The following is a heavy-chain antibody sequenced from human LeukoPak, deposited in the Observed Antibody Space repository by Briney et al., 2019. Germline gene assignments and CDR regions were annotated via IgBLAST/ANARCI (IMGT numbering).Heavy chain of an antibody. D-gene: IGHD3-10*01. CDR1: GGTFTSYA. J-gene: IGHJ4*02. V-gene: IGHV1-69*01. CDR2: IVPMFGTT. Sequence: GASVKVSCKASGGTFTSYAYSWVRQAPGQGLEWMGGIVPMFGTTNFAQQFQGRVTITADESTSTVYMELSSLRSEDSAVYYCARERFGDLYGYFDYWGQGTLVIVSS. CDR3: ARERFGDLYGYFDY.